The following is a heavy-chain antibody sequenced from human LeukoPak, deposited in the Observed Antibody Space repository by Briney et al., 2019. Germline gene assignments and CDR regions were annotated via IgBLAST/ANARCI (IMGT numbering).Heavy chain of an antibody. V-gene: IGHV3-23*01. CDR1: GFTFSSYA. D-gene: IGHD3-9*01. Sequence: GGSLRLSCAASGFTFSSYAMSWVRQAPGKGLEWVSAISGSGGSTYYADSVKGRFTISRDNSKNTLYLHMNSLRAEDTAVYYCAGGILTGHNPRLDWGQGTLVTVSS. J-gene: IGHJ4*02. CDR3: AGGILTGHNPRLD. CDR2: ISGSGGST.